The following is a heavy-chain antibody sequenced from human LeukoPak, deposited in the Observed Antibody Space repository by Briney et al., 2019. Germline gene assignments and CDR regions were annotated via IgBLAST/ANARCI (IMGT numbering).Heavy chain of an antibody. J-gene: IGHJ4*02. Sequence: GGPLRLSCEASGFTFRSHAMSWVRQAPGKGLEWVSVISGSGDNTYYADSVKGRFTISRDNSKNTLYLQMNSLRAEDTAVYSCARSVAMEGNYWGQGTLVTVSS. V-gene: IGHV3-23*01. CDR2: ISGSGDNT. D-gene: IGHD5-18*01. CDR3: ARSVAMEGNY. CDR1: GFTFRSHA.